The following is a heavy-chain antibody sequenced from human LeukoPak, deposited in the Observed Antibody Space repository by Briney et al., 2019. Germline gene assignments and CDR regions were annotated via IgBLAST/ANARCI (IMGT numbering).Heavy chain of an antibody. CDR3: AKSYYYDSSGYYQTPHDAFDI. D-gene: IGHD3-22*01. V-gene: IGHV3-23*01. CDR1: GFTFSSYA. J-gene: IGHJ3*02. CDR2: ISGSGGST. Sequence: PGGSLRLSCAASGFTFSSYAMSWVRQAPGKGLEWVSAISGSGGSTYYADSVKGRFTISRDNSKNTLYLQMNSLRAEDTAVYYCAKSYYYDSSGYYQTPHDAFDIWGQGTMVTVSS.